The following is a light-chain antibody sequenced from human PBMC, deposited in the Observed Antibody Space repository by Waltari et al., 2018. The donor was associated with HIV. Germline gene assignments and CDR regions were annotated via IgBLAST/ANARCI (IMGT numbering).Light chain of an antibody. CDR2: DVN. V-gene: IGLV2-11*01. Sequence: QSALTQPRSVSGSPGQSVTISCTGTSSYVGDYNYVSWYQQHPATAPKLMIFDVNKRPSGVPDRFSGSKSGNTASLTISGLQAEDEADYYCCSYADDYTWVFGGGTKLTVL. J-gene: IGLJ3*02. CDR3: CSYADDYTWV. CDR1: SSYVGDYNY.